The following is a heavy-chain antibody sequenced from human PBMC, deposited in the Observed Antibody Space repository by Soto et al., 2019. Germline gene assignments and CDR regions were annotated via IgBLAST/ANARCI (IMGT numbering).Heavy chain of an antibody. J-gene: IGHJ6*04. CDR2: IKTQGDGGAV. CDR3: ARDYYYRMDV. CDR1: GFTFRNAW. Sequence: EVQLVESGGGLVKPGGSLRLSCAASGFTFRNAWINWVRQAPGKGLEWVGHIKTQGDGGAVHLCAPVKGRFTMSRDDLKGTVELRLNSLEAEDTAVYFCARDYYYRMDVWGKGTKVTVS. V-gene: IGHV3-15*01.